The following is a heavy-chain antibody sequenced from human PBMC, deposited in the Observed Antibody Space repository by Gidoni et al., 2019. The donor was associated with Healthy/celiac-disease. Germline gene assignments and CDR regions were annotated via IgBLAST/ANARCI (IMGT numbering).Heavy chain of an antibody. Sequence: QVQLVQSGAEVKKPGASVKVSCKASGYTFTSYAMHWVRQAPGQRFEWMGWINAGNGNTKYSQKFQGRVTITRDTSASTAYMELSSLRSEDTAVYYCARDRSNPEGKFDYWGQGTLVTVSS. CDR1: GYTFTSYA. CDR3: ARDRSNPEGKFDY. CDR2: INAGNGNT. D-gene: IGHD3-16*02. V-gene: IGHV1-3*01. J-gene: IGHJ4*02.